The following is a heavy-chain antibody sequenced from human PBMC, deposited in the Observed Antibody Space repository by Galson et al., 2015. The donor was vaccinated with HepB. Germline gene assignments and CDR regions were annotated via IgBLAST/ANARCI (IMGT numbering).Heavy chain of an antibody. J-gene: IGHJ5*02. D-gene: IGHD6-6*01. CDR2: IYYSGST. V-gene: IGHV4-59*01. CDR3: ARWGSIAPWVWFDP. CDR1: GGSISSYY. Sequence: SETLSLTCTVSGGSISSYYWSWIRQPPGKGLEWIGYIYYSGSTNYNPSLKSRVTISVDTSKNQFSLKLSSVTAADTAVYYCARWGSIAPWVWFDPWGQGTLVTVSS.